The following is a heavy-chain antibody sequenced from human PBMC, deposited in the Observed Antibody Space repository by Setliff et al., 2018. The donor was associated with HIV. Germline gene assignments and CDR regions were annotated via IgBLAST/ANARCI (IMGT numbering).Heavy chain of an antibody. CDR3: TTAGHGSLDFDY. V-gene: IGHV3-15*01. CDR1: GFFFKNAW. CDR2: IKSEADGGTE. J-gene: IGHJ4*02. D-gene: IGHD1-1*01. Sequence: TGGSLRLSCAASGFFFKNAWMSWVRQAPGKGLEWIGRIKSEADGGTEESAALLNGRFTISRDDSKNTLFLQMNSLKAEDTALYYCTTAGHGSLDFDYWGQGTRVTVSS.